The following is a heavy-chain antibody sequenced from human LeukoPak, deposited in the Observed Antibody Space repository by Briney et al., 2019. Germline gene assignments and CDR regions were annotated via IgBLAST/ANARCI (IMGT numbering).Heavy chain of an antibody. D-gene: IGHD2-2*02. CDR2: ISSSGGTT. CDR3: AKHHCSSTSCYRVFDF. J-gene: IGHJ4*02. Sequence: PGGSLRLSCAASGFTFRSDAMSWVRQAPGEGLEWVSGISSSGGTTYYADSVKGRFTISRDNSKNTLYLQMNSLRAEDTAVYYCAKHHCSSTSCYRVFDFWGQGTLVTVSS. V-gene: IGHV3-23*01. CDR1: GFTFRSDA.